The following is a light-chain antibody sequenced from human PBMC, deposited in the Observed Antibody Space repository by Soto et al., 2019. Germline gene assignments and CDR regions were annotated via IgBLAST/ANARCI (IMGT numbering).Light chain of an antibody. CDR3: QQYRSWPRT. CDR1: QSIRSN. J-gene: IGKJ1*01. V-gene: IGKV3-15*01. Sequence: EIVMTQSPATLSVSPGERATLSCRASQSIRSNLAWYQQKPGQAPRLLIFGASTRATGVPARLSGNGTGTDFTLTISSLQSEDFATYYCQQYRSWPRTFGQGSKVEI. CDR2: GAS.